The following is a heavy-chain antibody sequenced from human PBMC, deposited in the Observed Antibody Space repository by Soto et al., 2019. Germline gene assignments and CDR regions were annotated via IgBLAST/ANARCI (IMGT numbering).Heavy chain of an antibody. CDR3: ARGNYFIRNCFDP. J-gene: IGHJ5*02. CDR2: INHSGST. CDR1: GGSFSGYY. Sequence: SETLSLTCAVYGGSFSGYYWSWIRQPPGKGLEWIGVINHSGSTNYNPSLKSRVTISVNTSKNQFSLKLSSVTAADTAVYYCARGNYFIRNCFDPWGQGTLVTVSS. V-gene: IGHV4-34*01. D-gene: IGHD3-16*01.